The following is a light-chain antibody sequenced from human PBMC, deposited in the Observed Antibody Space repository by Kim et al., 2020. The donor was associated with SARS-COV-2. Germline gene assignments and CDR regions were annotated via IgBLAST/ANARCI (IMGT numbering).Light chain of an antibody. Sequence: SPGERATLSCRASHSVTTSYLAWYQQKAGQAPRLLIYGASSRATGIPDRFSGSGSETDFTLTISRLEPEDFAVYFCQQYSNSPRTFGQGTKVDIK. V-gene: IGKV3-20*01. CDR2: GAS. CDR1: HSVTTSY. CDR3: QQYSNSPRT. J-gene: IGKJ1*01.